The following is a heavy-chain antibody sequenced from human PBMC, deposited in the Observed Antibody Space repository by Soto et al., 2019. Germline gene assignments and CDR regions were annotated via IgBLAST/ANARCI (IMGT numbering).Heavy chain of an antibody. CDR1: GFSLSTSGVG. CDR2: IYWNDDK. D-gene: IGHD6-19*01. V-gene: IGHV2-5*01. CDR3: AHRRVAVTGTGFDY. J-gene: IGHJ4*02. Sequence: QITLKESGPTLVKPTQTLTLTCTFSGFSLSTSGVGVGWIRQPPGKALEWLALIYWNDDKRYSQSLKSRLTITKETPRNQVVLTMTNMDPVDTATYYCAHRRVAVTGTGFDYWGQGTLVTVSS.